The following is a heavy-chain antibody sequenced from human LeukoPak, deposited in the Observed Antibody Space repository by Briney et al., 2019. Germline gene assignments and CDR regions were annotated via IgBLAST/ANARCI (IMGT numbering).Heavy chain of an antibody. CDR2: IYPGDSDT. CDR3: ARYNDFWSGYYPGGHNWFDP. V-gene: IGHV5-51*01. Sequence: NHGESLKISCKGSGYSFTSYWIGWVRQMPGKGLEWMGIIYPGDSDTRYSPSFQGQVTISADKSISTAYLQWSSLKASDTAMYYCARYNDFWSGYYPGGHNWFDPWGQGTLVTVSS. J-gene: IGHJ5*02. D-gene: IGHD3-3*01. CDR1: GYSFTSYW.